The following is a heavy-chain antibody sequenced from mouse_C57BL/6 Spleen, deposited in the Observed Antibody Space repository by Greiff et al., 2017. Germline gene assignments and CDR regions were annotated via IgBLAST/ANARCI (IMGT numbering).Heavy chain of an antibody. CDR2: IDPSDSDT. J-gene: IGHJ2*01. V-gene: IGHV1-52*01. CDR3: ARYHYGSSYG. D-gene: IGHD1-1*01. Sequence: QVQLQQPGAELVRPGSSVKLSCKASGYTFTSYWMHWVKQRPIQGLEWIGNIDPSDSDTHYNHKFKDKATLTVDKSSITAYMQLSSLTSEDSAVFYGARYHYGSSYGWGQGTTLTVAS. CDR1: GYTFTSYW.